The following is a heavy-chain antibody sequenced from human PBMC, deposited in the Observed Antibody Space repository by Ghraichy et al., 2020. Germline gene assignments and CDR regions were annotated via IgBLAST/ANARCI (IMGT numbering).Heavy chain of an antibody. J-gene: IGHJ3*02. CDR2: MYYSGTT. CDR3: ARSGGRSVAPWVAFDI. D-gene: IGHD3-16*01. CDR1: GDSISRGYYY. V-gene: IGHV4-31*03. Sequence: SETLSLTCTVSGDSISRGYYYWAWIRQHPGKGLEWIGYMYYSGTTYYNPSLKSRLTISGDTSKNQFSLHLNSVTAADTAVYYCARSGGRSVAPWVAFDIWGQGTMVTVSS.